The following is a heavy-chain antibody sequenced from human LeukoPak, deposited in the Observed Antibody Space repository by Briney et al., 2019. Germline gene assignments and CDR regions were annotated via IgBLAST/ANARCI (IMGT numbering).Heavy chain of an antibody. V-gene: IGHV4-4*07. Sequence: AATLSLTCTVSGAPISSYYWSWVRQPAGKGLEWVGRIYTSGSTTYNPSLKSRVTISVDTSKNQFSLKMSSVTAADTAVYYCARGAYYDILTGYSPGTFDYWGQGTLVTVSS. D-gene: IGHD3-9*01. J-gene: IGHJ4*02. CDR2: IYTSGST. CDR1: GAPISSYY. CDR3: ARGAYYDILTGYSPGTFDY.